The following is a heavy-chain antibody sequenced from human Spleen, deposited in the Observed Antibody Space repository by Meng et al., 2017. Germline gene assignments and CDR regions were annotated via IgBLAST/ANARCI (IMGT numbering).Heavy chain of an antibody. D-gene: IGHD6-13*01. CDR2: INPNSGGT. Sequence: QVQLVQSGAEVKKPGASVKVSCKASGYTFTGYYMHWVRQAPGQGLEWMGRINPNSGGTNYAQKFQGRVTTTRNTSISTAYMELSSLRSEDTAVYYCARGFIAAAGSDYWGQGTLVTVSS. J-gene: IGHJ4*02. CDR1: GYTFTGYY. CDR3: ARGFIAAAGSDY. V-gene: IGHV1-2*06.